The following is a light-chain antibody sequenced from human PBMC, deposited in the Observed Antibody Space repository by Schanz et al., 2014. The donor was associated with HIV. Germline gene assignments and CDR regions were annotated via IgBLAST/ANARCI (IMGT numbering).Light chain of an antibody. J-gene: IGKJ4*01. V-gene: IGKV1-17*01. CDR3: QQLHTYPLT. Sequence: DIQMTQSPSSLSASVGDRVTISCRASQSISNYLHWYQQKPGKAPKVLIYAASSLRSGVPSRLSGSGSGTEFTLTISSLQREDFATYYCQQLHTYPLTFGGGTKVEIK. CDR2: AAS. CDR1: QSISNY.